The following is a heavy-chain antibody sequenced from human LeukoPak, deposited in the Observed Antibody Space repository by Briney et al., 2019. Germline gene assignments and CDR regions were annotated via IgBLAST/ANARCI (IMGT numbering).Heavy chain of an antibody. J-gene: IGHJ4*02. V-gene: IGHV4-59*08. Sequence: SETLSLTCTLSGGSIYPYFGSWIRGPPGKGREWISHIYYSGSTTYSPSLKSRVNISLDESKNQFSLKLSSVTAADTAVYYCARHKTGGTYPLDYWGQGTLVTVSS. CDR2: IYYSGST. CDR1: GGSIYPYF. D-gene: IGHD1-26*01. CDR3: ARHKTGGTYPLDY.